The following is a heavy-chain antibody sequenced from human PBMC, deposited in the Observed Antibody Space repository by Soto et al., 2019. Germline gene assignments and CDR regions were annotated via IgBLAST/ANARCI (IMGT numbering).Heavy chain of an antibody. CDR2: INHTGGT. D-gene: IGHD3-3*01. J-gene: IGHJ5*02. Sequence: SETLSLTCAVYGGSVNGYYWNWIRQPPGKGLEWVGEINHTGGTHYNPSLKSRVTMSVDTSKNQFSLRLSSLTAADTAIYYCATRITVFGLLIPPFDPWGQGTQVTVSS. CDR1: GGSVNGYY. CDR3: ATRITVFGLLIPPFDP. V-gene: IGHV4-34*01.